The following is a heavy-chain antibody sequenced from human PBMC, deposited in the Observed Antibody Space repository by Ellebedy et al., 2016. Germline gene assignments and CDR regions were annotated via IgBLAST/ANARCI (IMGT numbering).Heavy chain of an antibody. V-gene: IGHV1-8*01. J-gene: IGHJ6*02. CDR3: ARGAIWFGAFGMDV. CDR1: GYTFSSYD. D-gene: IGHD3-10*01. Sequence: ASVKVSCKTSGYTFSSYDINWVRQATGQGLEWMGWMNPNSGYTAYAQKFQGRVTMTRSTSISTAYMELSGLRSEDTAVYYCARGAIWFGAFGMDVWGQGTTVTVSS. CDR2: MNPNSGYT.